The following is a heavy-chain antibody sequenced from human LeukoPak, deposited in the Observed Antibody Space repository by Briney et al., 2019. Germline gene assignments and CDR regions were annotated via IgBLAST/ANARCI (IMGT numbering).Heavy chain of an antibody. CDR3: ARDSSSSWSPYRDFDY. V-gene: IGHV1-2*02. J-gene: IGHJ4*02. CDR2: INPNSGGT. D-gene: IGHD6-13*01. Sequence: RASVKVSCKASGYTFTGYYMHWVRQAPGQGLEWMGWINPNSGGTNYAQKFQGRVTMTRDTSISTAYMELSRLRSDDTAVYYCARDSSSSWSPYRDFDYWGQGTLVTVSS. CDR1: GYTFTGYY.